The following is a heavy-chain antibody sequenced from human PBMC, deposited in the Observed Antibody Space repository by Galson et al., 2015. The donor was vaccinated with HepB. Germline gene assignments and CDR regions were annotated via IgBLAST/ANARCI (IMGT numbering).Heavy chain of an antibody. V-gene: IGHV3-23*01. J-gene: IGHJ1*01. CDR1: GFTFSSYA. CDR2: ISGSGGST. Sequence: SLRLSCAASGFTFSSYAMSWVRQAPGKGLEWDSAISGSGGSTYYADSVKGRFTISRDNSRNTLYLQMNSLRAEDTAVYYCAKASQKLQYQLLLRSAEYFQHWGQGTLVTVSS. D-gene: IGHD2-2*01. CDR3: AKASQKLQYQLLLRSAEYFQH.